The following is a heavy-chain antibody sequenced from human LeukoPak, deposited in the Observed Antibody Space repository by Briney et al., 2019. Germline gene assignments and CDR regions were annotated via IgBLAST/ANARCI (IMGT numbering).Heavy chain of an antibody. CDR2: IKQDGSEK. Sequence: GGSLRLSCAASGFTFNSYWMSWVRQAPGKGLEWVANIKQDGSEKYYVDSVKGRFTISRDNAKNSLYLQMNSLRDEDTAVYYCARYSYGSFDYWGQGTLVTVSS. J-gene: IGHJ4*02. V-gene: IGHV3-7*01. D-gene: IGHD5-18*01. CDR1: GFTFNSYW. CDR3: ARYSYGSFDY.